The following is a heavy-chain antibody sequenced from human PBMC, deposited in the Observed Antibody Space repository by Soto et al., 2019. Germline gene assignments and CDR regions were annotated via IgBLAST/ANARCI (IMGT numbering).Heavy chain of an antibody. V-gene: IGHV4-31*03. Sequence: SETLSLTCTVSGGSISSGGYYWSWIRQHPGKGLEWIGYIYYSGSTYYNPSLKSRVTISVGTSKNQFSLKLSSVTAADTAVYYCARVSSGYWSDAFGIWGQGTMVTVSS. J-gene: IGHJ3*02. CDR2: IYYSGST. CDR1: GGSISSGGYY. CDR3: ARVSSGYWSDAFGI. D-gene: IGHD3-22*01.